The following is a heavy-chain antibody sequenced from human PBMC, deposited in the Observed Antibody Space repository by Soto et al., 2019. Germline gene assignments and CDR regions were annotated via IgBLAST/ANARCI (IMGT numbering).Heavy chain of an antibody. V-gene: IGHV1-2*04. CDR2: INPNTGDT. CDR3: ARESRNALDY. Sequence: GASVKVSCKASGYTFTGYYMNWVRQAPGQGLEWMGWINPNTGDTNYAQKFQGWVTMTRDTSISTAYMEVSRLKSDDTAVYYCARESRNALDYWGQGTLVTVSS. CDR1: GYTFTGYY. J-gene: IGHJ4*02.